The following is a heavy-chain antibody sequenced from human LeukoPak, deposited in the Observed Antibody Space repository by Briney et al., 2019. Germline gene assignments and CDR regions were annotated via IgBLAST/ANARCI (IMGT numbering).Heavy chain of an antibody. CDR2: ISPRGGST. D-gene: IGHD5-24*01. J-gene: IGHJ5*02. V-gene: IGHV1-46*01. CDR3: ARDNSVRDEAWWFNP. Sequence: ASVNVSFKAFGYTFTINYMHWVRQAPGQGGEWMGVISPRGGSTTYTQKFQGRVTLTRDISTSTDYLELSSLRSEDTAVYYCARDNSVRDEAWWFNPWGQGTLVTVSS. CDR1: GYTFTINY.